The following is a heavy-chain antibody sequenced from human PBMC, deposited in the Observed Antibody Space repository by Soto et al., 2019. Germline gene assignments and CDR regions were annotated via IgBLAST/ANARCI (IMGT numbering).Heavy chain of an antibody. J-gene: IGHJ5*01. V-gene: IGHV3-23*01. D-gene: IGHD3-16*01. Sequence: GWYLRLSCAASGFKFSSYALSWVRQAPGTGLEWGSLISATGGGTYYADYVKGRFTISRDNSDNTLYLQVHSLRAEDTAVYYCAKDRRAGGNSAFYFDFWGQGAQVTVSS. CDR3: AKDRRAGGNSAFYFDF. CDR2: ISATGGGT. CDR1: GFKFSSYA.